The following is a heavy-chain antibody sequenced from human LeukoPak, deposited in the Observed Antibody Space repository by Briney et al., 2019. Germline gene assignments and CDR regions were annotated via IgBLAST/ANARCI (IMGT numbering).Heavy chain of an antibody. CDR3: ARYSGVGDCGGDCYLDY. D-gene: IGHD2-21*02. J-gene: IGHJ4*02. Sequence: SETLSLTCTVSGGSISSYYWSWIRQPPGKGLEWIGYIYYRGRTNYNPSLKSRVTISVDASKTQFSLKLSSVTAADTAVYHCARYSGVGDCGGDCYLDYWGQGTLVTVSS. CDR1: GGSISSYY. V-gene: IGHV4-59*01. CDR2: IYYRGRT.